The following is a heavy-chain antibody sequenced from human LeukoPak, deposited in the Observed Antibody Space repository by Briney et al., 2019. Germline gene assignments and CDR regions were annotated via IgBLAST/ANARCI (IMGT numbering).Heavy chain of an antibody. J-gene: IGHJ4*02. CDR2: INPSRGST. V-gene: IGHV1-46*01. Sequence: GASVKVSCKASGYTFTSYYMYWVRQAPGQGLEWMGIINPSRGSTNYAQRFQGRVTMTRDMSTSTVYMELSSLRSEDTAVYYCARGGGLGRRDGNNDYWGQGTLVTVSS. D-gene: IGHD5-24*01. CDR3: ARGGGLGRRDGNNDY. CDR1: GYTFTSYY.